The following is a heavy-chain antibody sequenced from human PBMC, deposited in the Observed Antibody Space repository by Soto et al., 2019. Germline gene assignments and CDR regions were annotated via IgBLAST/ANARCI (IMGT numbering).Heavy chain of an antibody. CDR1: GFTFSSYG. V-gene: IGHV3-33*01. Sequence: GGSLRLSCAASGFTFSSYGMHWVRQAPGKGLEWVAVIWYDGSNKYYADSVKGRFTISRDNSKNTLYLQMNSLRAEDTAVYYCAREPRPGSYWLDYWGQGTLVTVSS. CDR2: IWYDGSNK. J-gene: IGHJ4*02. D-gene: IGHD1-26*01. CDR3: AREPRPGSYWLDY.